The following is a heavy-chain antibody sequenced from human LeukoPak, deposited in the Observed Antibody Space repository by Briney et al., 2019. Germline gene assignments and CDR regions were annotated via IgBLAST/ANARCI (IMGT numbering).Heavy chain of an antibody. CDR1: GYTFTSYD. CDR2: MNPNSGNT. D-gene: IGHD1-14*01. V-gene: IGHV1-8*01. J-gene: IGHJ3*02. Sequence: GASVRVSCKASGYTFTSYDINWVRQATGQGLEWMGWMNPNSGNTGYAQKFQGRVTMTEDTSTDTAYMELSSLRSEDTAVYYCATWANQVDPQAGRTDAFDIWGQGTMVTVSS. CDR3: ATWANQVDPQAGRTDAFDI.